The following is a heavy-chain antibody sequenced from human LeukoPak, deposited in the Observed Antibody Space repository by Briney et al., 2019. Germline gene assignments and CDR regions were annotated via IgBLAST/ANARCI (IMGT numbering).Heavy chain of an antibody. J-gene: IGHJ5*02. CDR2: INSDGSST. V-gene: IGHV3-74*01. CDR3: ARGASTDTGWFDP. CDR1: GFPLSTYW. Sequence: GGPLRLSCAASGFPLSTYWMHWVRQAQGKGLVWVSRINSDGSSTTYADSVKGRFTISRDNAKNTLFLQMNSLRVEDTAVYYCARGASTDTGWFDPWGQGTLVTVSS. D-gene: IGHD2-2*01.